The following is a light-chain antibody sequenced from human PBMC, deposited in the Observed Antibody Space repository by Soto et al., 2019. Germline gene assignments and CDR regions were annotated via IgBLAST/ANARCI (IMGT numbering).Light chain of an antibody. Sequence: EKVMTQSPATLSVSPGERATLSCRASQNVKTRLAWYQQKPGQAPRLLIYDAFTRATGIPARFSGSASGTEFTPIISSLQSEDFAVYYCQQYDEWPLTFGGGTKVEIK. CDR3: QQYDEWPLT. V-gene: IGKV3-15*01. CDR2: DAF. J-gene: IGKJ4*01. CDR1: QNVKTR.